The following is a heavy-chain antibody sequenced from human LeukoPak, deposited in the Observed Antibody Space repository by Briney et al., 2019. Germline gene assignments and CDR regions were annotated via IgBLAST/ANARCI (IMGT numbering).Heavy chain of an antibody. V-gene: IGHV3-30*04. J-gene: IGHJ4*02. D-gene: IGHD2-2*01. CDR1: GFTLSSYA. Sequence: GGSLRLSCAASGFTLSSYAIHWVRQAPGKGLERVPVISYDGRNKYYADSVKGRFTISRDNSKNTLYLQMNSLRAEDTAVYYCARALEVPSDYFDYWGQGTLVTVSS. CDR2: ISYDGRNK. CDR3: ARALEVPSDYFDY.